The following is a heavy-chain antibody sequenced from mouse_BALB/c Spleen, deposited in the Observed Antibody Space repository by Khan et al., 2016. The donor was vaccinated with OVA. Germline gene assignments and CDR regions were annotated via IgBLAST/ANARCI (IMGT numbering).Heavy chain of an antibody. J-gene: IGHJ3*01. D-gene: IGHD2-4*01. CDR3: ARNYDYDEGLAY. CDR1: GFSLTTYG. V-gene: IGHV2-2*02. Sequence: QVQLQQSGPGLVQPSQSLSITCTVSGFSLTTYGVHWVRQSPGKGLEWLGVIWSGGSTDYNAAFISRLSISKDSSKSQVFFKMNSLQVNDTAIYYCARNYDYDEGLAYWGQRTLVTVSA. CDR2: IWSGGST.